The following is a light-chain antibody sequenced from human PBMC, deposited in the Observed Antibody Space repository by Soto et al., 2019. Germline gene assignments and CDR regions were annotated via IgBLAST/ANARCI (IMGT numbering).Light chain of an antibody. CDR2: ENN. J-gene: IGLJ1*01. Sequence: QSALTQPPSVSAAPGQKVTISCSGSSSNIGNNYVSWYQQLPGTAPKLLIFENNKRPSGIPDRFSGSKSGTSATLGITGHQTGDEANYYCGTWDSSLSAPYVFGTGTKVTVL. CDR3: GTWDSSLSAPYV. V-gene: IGLV1-51*02. CDR1: SSNIGNNY.